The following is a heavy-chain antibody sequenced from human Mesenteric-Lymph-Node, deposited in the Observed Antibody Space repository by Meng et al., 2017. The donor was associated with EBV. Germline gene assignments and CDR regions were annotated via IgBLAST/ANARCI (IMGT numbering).Heavy chain of an antibody. CDR2: VPHRGLP. CDR1: GGLRHLGGYL. CDR3: AGGDYVNQFNY. V-gene: IGHV4-30-2*01. Sequence: LPQEAGPVLGNASPPLVPPCTVSGGLRHLGGYLWRWIPQAPEKGLEWIGYVPHRGLPYFNPALATRVILSLERSKNQFSLKLTSVTAADTAVYYWAGGDYVNQFNYWGQGTLVTVSS. J-gene: IGHJ4*02. D-gene: IGHD4-17*01.